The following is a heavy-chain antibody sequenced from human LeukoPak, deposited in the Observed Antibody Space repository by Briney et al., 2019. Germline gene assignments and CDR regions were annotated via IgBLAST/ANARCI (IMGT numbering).Heavy chain of an antibody. CDR2: ISYDGSNK. J-gene: IGHJ3*02. CDR3: ARSALGYCSSTSCLYAFDI. D-gene: IGHD2-2*01. Sequence: GRSLRLSCAASGFTFSSYAMHWVRQAPGKGLERVAVISYDGSNKYYADSVKGRFTISRDNSKNTLYLQMNSLRAEDTAVYYCARSALGYCSSTSCLYAFDIWGQGTMVTVSS. CDR1: GFTFSSYA. V-gene: IGHV3-30*04.